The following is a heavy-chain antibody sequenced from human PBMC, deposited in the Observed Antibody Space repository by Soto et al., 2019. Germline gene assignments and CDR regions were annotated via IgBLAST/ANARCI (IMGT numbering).Heavy chain of an antibody. CDR3: ARDKAVADLYCYYGMDV. D-gene: IGHD6-19*01. V-gene: IGHV3-21*01. CDR2: ISSSSSYI. Sequence: GGSLRLSCAASGFTFSSYSMNWVRQAPGKGLEWVSSISSSSSYIYYADSVKGRFTISRDNAKNSLYLQMNSLRAEDTAVYYCARDKAVADLYCYYGMDVWGQGTTVTVSS. CDR1: GFTFSSYS. J-gene: IGHJ6*02.